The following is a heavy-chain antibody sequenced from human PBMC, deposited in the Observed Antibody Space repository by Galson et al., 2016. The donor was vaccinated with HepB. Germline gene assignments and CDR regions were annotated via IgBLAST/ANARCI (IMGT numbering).Heavy chain of an antibody. CDR2: IKPDGSDK. Sequence: SLRLSCAASGFTFSSHWMSWVRQAPGKGLEWVANIKPDGSDKYYVDSVKGRFTISRDNGKSALFLQMNRLRAEETAVYYCARDQPLTGSDCWGQGTLVTVSS. D-gene: IGHD1-20*01. CDR3: ARDQPLTGSDC. J-gene: IGHJ4*02. CDR1: GFTFSSHW. V-gene: IGHV3-7*01.